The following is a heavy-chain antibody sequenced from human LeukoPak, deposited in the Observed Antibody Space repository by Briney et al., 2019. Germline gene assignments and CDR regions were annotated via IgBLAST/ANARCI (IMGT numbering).Heavy chain of an antibody. D-gene: IGHD3-22*01. CDR2: IYSGGST. CDR3: ARQNHDSSGYYSYYFDY. J-gene: IGHJ4*02. Sequence: PGGSLRLSCAASVFTVSSNYMSWVRQAPGTGLEWVSVIYSGGSTYYADSVKGRFTISRDNSKNTLYLQMNSLRAEDTAVYYCARQNHDSSGYYSYYFDYWGQGTLVTVSS. V-gene: IGHV3-53*01. CDR1: VFTVSSNY.